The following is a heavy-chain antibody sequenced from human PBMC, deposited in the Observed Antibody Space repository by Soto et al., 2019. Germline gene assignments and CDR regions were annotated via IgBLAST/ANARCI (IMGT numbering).Heavy chain of an antibody. Sequence: GGSLRLSCAASGFTFSSYGMHWVRQAPGKWLEWVAVISYDGSNKYYADSVKGRFTISRDNSKNTLYLQMNSLRAEDTAVYYCANSLTTVTTPFDYWGQGXLVTV. CDR2: ISYDGSNK. CDR1: GFTFSSYG. J-gene: IGHJ4*02. D-gene: IGHD4-17*01. CDR3: ANSLTTVTTPFDY. V-gene: IGHV3-30*18.